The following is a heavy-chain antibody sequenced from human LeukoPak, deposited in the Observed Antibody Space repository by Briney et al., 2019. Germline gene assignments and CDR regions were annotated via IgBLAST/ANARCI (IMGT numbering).Heavy chain of an antibody. Sequence: GGSLRLSCAASGFTFRSYAMNWVRQAPGKGLEWVSAISGSGGATYYADSVKGRFTISRDNSQNTLYLQMNSLRAEDTAVYFCAEDDYGGDFYWFFDLWGRGTLVTVSS. V-gene: IGHV3-23*01. J-gene: IGHJ2*01. CDR1: GFTFRSYA. CDR2: ISGSGGAT. CDR3: AEDDYGGDFYWFFDL. D-gene: IGHD4-23*01.